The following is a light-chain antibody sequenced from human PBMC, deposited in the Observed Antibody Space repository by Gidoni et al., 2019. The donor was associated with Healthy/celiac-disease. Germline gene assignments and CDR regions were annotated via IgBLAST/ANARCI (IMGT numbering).Light chain of an antibody. CDR2: KAS. V-gene: IGKV1-5*03. CDR1: QSISSW. J-gene: IGKJ2*01. Sequence: DIQMTQSPSTLSASVGDRVTITCRATQSISSWLAWYQQKPGKAPKLLIYKASSLESGVPSRFSGSGSGTEFTLTISSLQPDDFATYYCQQYNSYPYTFGQGTKLEIK. CDR3: QQYNSYPYT.